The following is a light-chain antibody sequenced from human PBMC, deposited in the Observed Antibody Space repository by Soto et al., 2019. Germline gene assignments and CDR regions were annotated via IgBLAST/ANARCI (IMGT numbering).Light chain of an antibody. Sequence: EIDLTQSPGTLSLSPGERATLSCRASQSVSSTYLAWYQQKPGQAPRLLIFGASARATGIPDRFSGSGSGTDFTLTISRLEPEDFAVYYCQQYGSSPRTFGQGTKVDIK. J-gene: IGKJ1*01. CDR3: QQYGSSPRT. CDR1: QSVSSTY. V-gene: IGKV3-20*01. CDR2: GAS.